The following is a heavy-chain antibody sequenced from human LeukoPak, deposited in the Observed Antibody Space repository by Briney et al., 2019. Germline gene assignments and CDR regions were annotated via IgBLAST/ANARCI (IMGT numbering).Heavy chain of an antibody. CDR3: TRDSTHKGYDY. CDR1: GFTFGDYA. J-gene: IGHJ4*02. CDR2: IRSKAYGGTT. Sequence: GVSLRLSCTASGFTFGDYAMSWFRQAPGKGLEWVGFIRSKAYGGTTEYAASVKGRFTISRDDSKSIAYLQMNSLKTEDTAVYYCTRDSTHKGYDYWGQGTLVTVSS. V-gene: IGHV3-49*03. D-gene: IGHD6-13*01.